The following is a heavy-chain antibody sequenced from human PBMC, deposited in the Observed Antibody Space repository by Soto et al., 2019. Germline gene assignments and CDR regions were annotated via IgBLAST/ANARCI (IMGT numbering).Heavy chain of an antibody. CDR1: GFTFSSCA. CDR2: IKQDGSEK. D-gene: IGHD2-15*01. Sequence: LRLSCAASGFTFSSCAMSWVRQAPGKGLEWVANIKQDGSEKYYVDSVKGRFTISRDNAKNSLYLQMNSLRADDTAVYYCARDDIVLAGGQGTLVTVS. J-gene: IGHJ4*02. V-gene: IGHV3-7*01. CDR3: ARDDIVLA.